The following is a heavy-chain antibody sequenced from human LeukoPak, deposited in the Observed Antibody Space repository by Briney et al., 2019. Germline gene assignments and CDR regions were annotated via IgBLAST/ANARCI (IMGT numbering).Heavy chain of an antibody. CDR3: ARLTYCSGGSCYSYYFDY. J-gene: IGHJ4*02. CDR1: GGSISSSGYY. V-gene: IGHV4-39*01. CDR2: INYGGNS. Sequence: PSETLSLTCTVSGGSISSSGYYWGWIRQPPGKGLEWIGSINYGGNSYYNPSLQSRVTISVDTSKNQFSLRLSSVTAADTAVYYWARLTYCSGGSCYSYYFDYWGQGTLVTVSS. D-gene: IGHD2-15*01.